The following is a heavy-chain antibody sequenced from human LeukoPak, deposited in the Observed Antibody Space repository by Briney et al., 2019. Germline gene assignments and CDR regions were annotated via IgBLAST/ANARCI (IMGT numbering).Heavy chain of an antibody. CDR1: GFTFNRYA. D-gene: IGHD5-18*01. Sequence: SGGSLRLSCAASGFTFNRYAIHWVRQAPGKGLEWVAVISNDGGIKDYADSVKGRFTISRDNSKSTLHLQLNSLRSEDTAVYYCARDRGTAMANGIFDYWGQGTLVTVSS. V-gene: IGHV3-30*03. J-gene: IGHJ4*02. CDR3: ARDRGTAMANGIFDY. CDR2: ISNDGGIK.